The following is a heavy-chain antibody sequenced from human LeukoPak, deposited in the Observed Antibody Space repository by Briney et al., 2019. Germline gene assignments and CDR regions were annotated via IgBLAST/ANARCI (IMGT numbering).Heavy chain of an antibody. CDR3: ARTTEAHSWRTRYYDYYMDV. J-gene: IGHJ6*03. D-gene: IGHD6-13*01. Sequence: PSETLSLTCTVSGGSISSSYWSWIRQPPGKGLEWIGYIYYSGNTNYNPSLKSRVTISVDTSKNQFSLKLSSVTAADTAVYYCARTTEAHSWRTRYYDYYMDVWGKGTTVTVSS. V-gene: IGHV4-59*01. CDR1: GGSISSSY. CDR2: IYYSGNT.